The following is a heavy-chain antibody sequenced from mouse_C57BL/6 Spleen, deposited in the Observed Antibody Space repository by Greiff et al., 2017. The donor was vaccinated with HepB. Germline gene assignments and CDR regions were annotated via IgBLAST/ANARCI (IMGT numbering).Heavy chain of an antibody. Sequence: VQLQQSGAELVKPGASVKISCKASGYAFSSYWMNWVKQRPGKGLEWIGQIYPGDGDTNYNGKFKGKATLTADKSSSTAYMQLSSLTSEDSAVYFGARGGDYDYDSTWFAYWGQGTLVTVSA. D-gene: IGHD2-4*01. CDR1: GYAFSSYW. J-gene: IGHJ3*01. CDR2: IYPGDGDT. V-gene: IGHV1-80*01. CDR3: ARGGDYDYDSTWFAY.